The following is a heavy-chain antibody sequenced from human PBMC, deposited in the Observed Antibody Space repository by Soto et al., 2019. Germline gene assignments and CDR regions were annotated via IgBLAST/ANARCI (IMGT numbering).Heavy chain of an antibody. CDR1: GFTVSSNY. CDR2: IYSGGST. D-gene: IGHD2-15*01. Sequence: GGSLRLSCAASGFTVSSNYMSWVRQAPGKGLEWVSVIYSGGSTYYPDTVKGRFTISRDNSKNTLYLQMNSLKAEDTAVYYCAGLGYCSGGSCYSYYYMDVWGKGTTVTVSS. J-gene: IGHJ6*03. V-gene: IGHV3-66*04. CDR3: AGLGYCSGGSCYSYYYMDV.